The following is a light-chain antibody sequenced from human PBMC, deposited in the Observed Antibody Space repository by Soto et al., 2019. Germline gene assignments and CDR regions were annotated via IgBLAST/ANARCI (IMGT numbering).Light chain of an antibody. CDR2: EVS. CDR3: SSYAGARV. CDR1: SSDVGGYNY. V-gene: IGLV2-8*01. Sequence: QSALTQPPSASGSPGQSVTISCTGTSSDVGGYNYVSWYQQHPGKAPKLMIYEVSKWPSGVPDRFSGSKSGNTASLTVSGLQAEDEADYYCSSYAGARVFGGGTKLTVL. J-gene: IGLJ3*02.